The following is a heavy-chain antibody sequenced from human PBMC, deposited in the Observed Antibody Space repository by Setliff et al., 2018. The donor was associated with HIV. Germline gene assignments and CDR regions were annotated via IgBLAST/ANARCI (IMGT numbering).Heavy chain of an antibody. D-gene: IGHD3-9*01. CDR1: GYFISSGYY. V-gene: IGHV4-38-2*01. CDR2: ISHVGGT. CDR3: AKGTGFFDY. Sequence: SETLSLTCAVSGYFISSGYYWGWIRQPPGKGLEWIGRISHVGGTYYNPSLKSGVTISIDISKNTLDLQMNSLGVDDTAVYYCAKGTGFFDYWGQGTLVTVSS. J-gene: IGHJ4*02.